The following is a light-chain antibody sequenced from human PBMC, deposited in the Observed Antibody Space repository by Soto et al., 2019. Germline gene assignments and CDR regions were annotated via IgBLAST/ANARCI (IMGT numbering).Light chain of an antibody. CDR1: SIGSKS. Sequence: SYALTQPPSVSVAPGKPATITCGGHSIGSKSVHWYQQMPGQAPVLVISYDSDRPSGIPERFSGSNSGNTATLTISRVEPGDEADYYCQVWETSSGHQAIFGAGTKLTVL. J-gene: IGLJ2*01. CDR2: YDS. V-gene: IGLV3-21*01. CDR3: QVWETSSGHQAI.